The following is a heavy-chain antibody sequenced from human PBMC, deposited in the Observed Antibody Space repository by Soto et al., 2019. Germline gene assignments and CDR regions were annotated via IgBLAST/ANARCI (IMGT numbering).Heavy chain of an antibody. CDR2: IYYSVTT. CDR1: GASITSGGYY. J-gene: IGHJ4*02. CDR3: ARADNERAGIYRPPDY. V-gene: IGHV4-31*03. D-gene: IGHD5-12*01. Sequence: QVQLQESGPGLVKPSQTLSLTCTVSGASITSGGYYWSWIRQHPGKGLEWIGYIYYSVTTYYNPSLKSRVIISVDTSKNQFSLNLSSVTAAATAVYYCARADNERAGIYRPPDYWGQGTLVTVSS.